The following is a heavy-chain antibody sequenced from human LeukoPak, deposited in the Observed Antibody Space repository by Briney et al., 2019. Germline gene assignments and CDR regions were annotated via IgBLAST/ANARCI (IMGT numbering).Heavy chain of an antibody. J-gene: IGHJ4*02. CDR3: ARETPRTGTLSPDY. D-gene: IGHD1-7*01. Sequence: GGSLRLSCEASGFIFSNHAMYWVRQFPGKGLEWVAVIWYDGSGKYYVDSVKGRFTISRDNSKNTVYLQMNSLRVEDTAVYYCARETPRTGTLSPDYWGQGTLVTVSS. V-gene: IGHV3-33*07. CDR1: GFIFSNHA. CDR2: IWYDGSGK.